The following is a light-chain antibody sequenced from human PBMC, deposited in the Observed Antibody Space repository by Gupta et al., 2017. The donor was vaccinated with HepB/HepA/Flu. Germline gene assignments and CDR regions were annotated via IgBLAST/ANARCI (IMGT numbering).Light chain of an antibody. CDR2: KAS. CDR1: QSISSW. J-gene: IGKJ1*01. Sequence: DIQMTQSPSTLSASIGDRVTITCRASQSISSWLAWYQQKPGKAPKLLISKASRVESGVPSRFIGSGYGREFTLTIISLQHDDCAPYYGQQDNSYRTFGQGTKVEIK. CDR3: QQDNSYRT. V-gene: IGKV1-5*03.